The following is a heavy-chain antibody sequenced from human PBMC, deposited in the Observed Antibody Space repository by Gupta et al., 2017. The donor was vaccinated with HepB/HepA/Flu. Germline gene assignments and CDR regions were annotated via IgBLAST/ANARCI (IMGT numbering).Heavy chain of an antibody. CDR2: IYSGDKT. V-gene: IGHV3-66*01. CDR3: ARDNPPDY. J-gene: IGHJ4*02. CDR1: GFPITDNY. Sequence: EVQLVESGGDLVQPGGSLRLSCAASGFPITDNYMSWVRQSPGKGLEWVSVIYSGDKTYYADSVKGRFIISRDNSKNMVYVQMNSLRVEDTGVYFCARDNPPDYWGQGTLVTVSS.